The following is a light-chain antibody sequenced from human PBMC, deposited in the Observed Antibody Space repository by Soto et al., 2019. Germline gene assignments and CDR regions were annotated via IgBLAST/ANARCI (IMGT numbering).Light chain of an antibody. CDR1: QTITNR. Sequence: DIQMTQSPSTVSASVGDRVTITCRASQTITNRLAWYQRKPGKAPKVLIYDASNLESGVPSRFSGSGAGTEFILAISSVQPDDFATYYCQHYGGLWTFGQGTKVEVK. J-gene: IGKJ1*01. V-gene: IGKV1-5*01. CDR3: QHYGGLWT. CDR2: DAS.